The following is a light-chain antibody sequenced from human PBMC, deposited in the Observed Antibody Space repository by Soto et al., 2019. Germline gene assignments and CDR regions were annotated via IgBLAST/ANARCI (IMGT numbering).Light chain of an antibody. J-gene: IGKJ4*01. CDR2: WGS. Sequence: DIVMPQSPLSLPVTPVEPASISCRSSQILLHSYGYTYLDWYLQKPGQSPQLLLYWGSNRSSGVPDRFSGIGSGTDFTLKVSRVEANDARVYYYMQALKTPVNVGAGSKVEIX. CDR3: MQALKTPVN. CDR1: QILLHSYGYTY. V-gene: IGKV2-28*01.